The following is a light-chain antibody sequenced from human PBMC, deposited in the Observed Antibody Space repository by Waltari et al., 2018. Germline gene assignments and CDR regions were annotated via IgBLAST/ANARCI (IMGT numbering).Light chain of an antibody. CDR2: AAS. CDR3: QQYYTYPVA. J-gene: IGKJ4*01. V-gene: IGKV1-8*01. CDR1: QDVSSY. Sequence: IQMTQSPSSLSASIGDRVNITCRASQDVSSYVAWYQQKPGKVPKLLIYAASTLQSGVPSRFSGSGSGTNFSLTIACLQSDDFAVYYCQQYYTYPVAFGGGAKVEVK.